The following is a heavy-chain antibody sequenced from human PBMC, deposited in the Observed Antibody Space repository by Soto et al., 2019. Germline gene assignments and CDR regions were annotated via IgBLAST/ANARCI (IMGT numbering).Heavy chain of an antibody. J-gene: IGHJ6*02. CDR3: ARLSLASSGWYSFRGTYYYYFGMDV. V-gene: IGHV5-51*01. D-gene: IGHD6-19*01. CDR2: IYPGDSDT. CDR1: GYSFTSYW. Sequence: PGESLKNSCKGSGYSFTSYWIGWVRQMPGKGLEWMGIIYPGDSDTRYSPSFQRHVTISADKSISTAYLQWSSRQASDTAMYYCARLSLASSGWYSFRGTYYYYFGMDVWGQGTTVTVSS.